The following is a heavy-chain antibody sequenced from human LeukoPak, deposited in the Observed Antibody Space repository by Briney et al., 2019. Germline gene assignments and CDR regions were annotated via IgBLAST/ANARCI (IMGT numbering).Heavy chain of an antibody. CDR2: INWNGGST. D-gene: IGHD3-22*01. V-gene: IGHV3-20*04. CDR3: ASHYYDSSGYSDAFDI. Sequence: GGSLRLSCAASGFTFDDYGMSWVRQAPGKGLEWVSGINWNGGSTGYADSVKGRFTISRDNAKNSLYLQMNSLRAEDTALYYCASHYYDSSGYSDAFDIWGQGTMVTVSS. J-gene: IGHJ3*02. CDR1: GFTFDDYG.